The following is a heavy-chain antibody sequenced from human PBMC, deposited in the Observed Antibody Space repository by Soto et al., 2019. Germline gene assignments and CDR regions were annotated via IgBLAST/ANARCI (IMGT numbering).Heavy chain of an antibody. Sequence: SETLSLTCAVFSSPLGVHYLAWIRHSPDKGLEWIGEVHPSGSTNYNPAPKRRRTLSLDKSKNNFSLKVASVTAADTAVYFCARGKPSGYRFGTRHFFYYGLDVWGPGTPVTVSS. D-gene: IGHD5-18*01. CDR2: VHPSGST. V-gene: IGHV4-34*01. CDR1: SSPLGVHY. J-gene: IGHJ6*02. CDR3: ARGKPSGYRFGTRHFFYYGLDV.